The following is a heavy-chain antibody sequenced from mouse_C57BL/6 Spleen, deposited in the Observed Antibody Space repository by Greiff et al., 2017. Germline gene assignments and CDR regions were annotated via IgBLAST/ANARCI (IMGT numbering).Heavy chain of an antibody. Sequence: EVMLVESGGGLVKPGGSLKLSCAASGFTFSSYAMSWVRQTPEKRLEWVATISDGGSYTYYPDNVKGRFTISRDNAKNNLYLQMSHLKSEDTAMYYCARDPEGGSSPWFAYWGQGTLVTVSA. V-gene: IGHV5-4*01. CDR2: ISDGGSYT. CDR3: ARDPEGGSSPWFAY. D-gene: IGHD1-1*01. CDR1: GFTFSSYA. J-gene: IGHJ3*01.